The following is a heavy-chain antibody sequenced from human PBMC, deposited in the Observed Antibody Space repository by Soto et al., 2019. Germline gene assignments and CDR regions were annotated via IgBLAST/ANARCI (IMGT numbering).Heavy chain of an antibody. CDR1: GYSFTSYW. J-gene: IGHJ3*02. Sequence: PGESLKISCKGSGYSFTSYWIGWVRQMPGKGLEWMGIIYPGDSDTRYSPSFQGQVTISADKSISTAYLQWSSLKASDTAMYYCVRCTRYCSGGSCYSDVFDIWGQGTMVTVSS. CDR2: IYPGDSDT. CDR3: VRCTRYCSGGSCYSDVFDI. V-gene: IGHV5-51*01. D-gene: IGHD2-15*01.